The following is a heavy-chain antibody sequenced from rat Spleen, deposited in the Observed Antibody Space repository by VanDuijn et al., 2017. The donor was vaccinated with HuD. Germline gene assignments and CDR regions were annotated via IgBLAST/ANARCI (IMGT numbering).Heavy chain of an antibody. CDR2: IKAKSNNYAT. V-gene: IGHV6-6*01. Sequence: TAWMYWYRQFPEKRLEWIARIKAKSNNYATDYTESVKGRFTISRDDSKSSIYLQMNNLKAEDTAIYYCATEGRFAYWGQGTLVTVSS. CDR3: ATEGRFAY. D-gene: IGHD1-11*01. J-gene: IGHJ3*01. CDR1: TAW.